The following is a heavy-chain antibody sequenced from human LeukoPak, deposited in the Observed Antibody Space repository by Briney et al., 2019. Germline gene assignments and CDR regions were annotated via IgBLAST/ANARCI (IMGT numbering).Heavy chain of an antibody. Sequence: SETLSLTCTVSGGSISSYYWSWIRQPPGKGLEWIGEINHSGSTNYNPSLKSRVTISVDTSKNQFSLKLSSVTAADTAVYYCARDSSAAGTFGYWGQGTLVTVSS. CDR2: INHSGST. CDR1: GGSISSYY. J-gene: IGHJ4*02. V-gene: IGHV4-34*01. D-gene: IGHD6-13*01. CDR3: ARDSSAAGTFGY.